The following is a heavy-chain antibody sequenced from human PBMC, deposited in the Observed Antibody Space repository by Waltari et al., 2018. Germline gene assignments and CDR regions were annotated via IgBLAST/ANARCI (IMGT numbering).Heavy chain of an antibody. CDR1: GGSFSGYY. CDR3: ARVGGQIRGGDNWNDGGDY. J-gene: IGHJ4*02. CDR2: INHSGST. V-gene: IGHV4-34*01. Sequence: QVQLQQWGAGLLKPSETLSLTCAVYGGSFSGYYWSWIRQPSGKGLEWIGEINHSGSTNYNPSLKSRVTISVDTSKNQFSLKLSSVTAADTAVYYCARVGGQIRGGDNWNDGGDYWGQGTLVTVSS. D-gene: IGHD1-20*01.